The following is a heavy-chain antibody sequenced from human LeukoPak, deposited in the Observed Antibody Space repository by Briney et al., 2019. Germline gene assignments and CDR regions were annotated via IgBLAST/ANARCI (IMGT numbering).Heavy chain of an antibody. Sequence: GGSRRLSCAASGFTFNSDAMTWVRQAPEKGLEWVSSITDSGVDTYYADSVKGRFTISRDNSKNTLFLQMNSLRAEDTAVYYCAKGSRGSYHYWGQGTLVTVSS. D-gene: IGHD1-26*01. V-gene: IGHV3-23*01. CDR3: AKGSRGSYHY. CDR2: ITDSGVDT. CDR1: GFTFNSDA. J-gene: IGHJ4*02.